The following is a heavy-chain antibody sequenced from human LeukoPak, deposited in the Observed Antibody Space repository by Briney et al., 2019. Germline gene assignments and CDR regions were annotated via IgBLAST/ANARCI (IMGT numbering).Heavy chain of an antibody. CDR3: ARYSGYDFFDY. D-gene: IGHD5-12*01. CDR2: IYYSGST. J-gene: IGHJ4*02. Sequence: SETLPLTCTVSGGSVSSGSYYWSWIRQPPGKGLEWIGSIYYSGSTNYNPSLKSRVTISVDTSKNQFSLKLSSVTAADTAVYYCARYSGYDFFDYWGQGTLVTVSS. V-gene: IGHV4-61*01. CDR1: GGSVSSGSYY.